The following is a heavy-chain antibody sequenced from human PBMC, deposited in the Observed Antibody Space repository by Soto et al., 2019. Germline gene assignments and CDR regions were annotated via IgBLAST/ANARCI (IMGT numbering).Heavy chain of an antibody. CDR1: GGTFSSYA. CDR3: SRTFDLGYCSSTCCYWNLDY. V-gene: IGHV1-69*01. Sequence: QVQLVQSGAEVKKPGSSVKVSCKASGGTFSSYAISWVRQAPGQGLEWMGGIIPILGTANYAQKFQGRVTITADESTSTCYMELSSLRSEDTAVYYCSRTFDLGYCSSTCCYWNLDYWGQGTLVTFSS. J-gene: IGHJ4*02. CDR2: IIPILGTA. D-gene: IGHD2-2*01.